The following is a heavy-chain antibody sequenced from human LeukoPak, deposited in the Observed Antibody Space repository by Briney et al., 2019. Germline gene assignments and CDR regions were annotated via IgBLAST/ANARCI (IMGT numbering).Heavy chain of an antibody. CDR1: GFNFSSYS. CDR2: IGISSGNT. J-gene: IGHJ4*02. V-gene: IGHV3-48*01. D-gene: IGHD2-2*01. CDR3: ARDTKCAFDN. Sequence: GGSLRLSCAASGFNFSSYSMNWVRQAPGKGLEWVSYIGISSGNTKYADSVKGRFTISGDKAKNSLYLQMNSLRVEDTAVYYCARDTKCAFDNWGQGTLVTVSS.